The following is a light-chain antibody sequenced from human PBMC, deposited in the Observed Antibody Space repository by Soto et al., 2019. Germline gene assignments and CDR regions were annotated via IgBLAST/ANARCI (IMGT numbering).Light chain of an antibody. V-gene: IGKV1-12*01. CDR2: AAS. CDR3: QQANSFPIT. J-gene: IGKJ5*01. CDR1: QGISSY. Sequence: DIQMTQSPSSVSASVGDRVTITCRASQGISSYLAWYQQKPGKAPKLLIYAASNLQSGVPSRFSVSGFGTDFTLTIGSLQPEDFATYYCQQANSFPITFGQGTRLE.